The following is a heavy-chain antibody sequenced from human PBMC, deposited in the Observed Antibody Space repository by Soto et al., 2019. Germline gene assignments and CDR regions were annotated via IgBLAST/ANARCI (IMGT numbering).Heavy chain of an antibody. V-gene: IGHV4-34*01. CDR3: ARRGGNNYYGMDV. Sequence: LSLTCAVYCGSFSGYYWSWIRQPPGKGLEWIGEINHSGSTNYNPSLKSRVTISVDTSKNQFSLKLSSVTAADTAVYYCARRGGNNYYGMDVWGQGTTVTVSS. D-gene: IGHD3-16*01. CDR2: INHSGST. J-gene: IGHJ6*02. CDR1: CGSFSGYY.